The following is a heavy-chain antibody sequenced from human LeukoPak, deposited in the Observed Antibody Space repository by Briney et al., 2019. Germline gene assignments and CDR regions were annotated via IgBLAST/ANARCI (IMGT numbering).Heavy chain of an antibody. Sequence: SETLSLTCTVSGGSISSYYWSWIRQPAGKELEWIGRIYTSGSTNYNPSLKSRVTMSVDTSKNQFSLKLSPVTAADTAVYYCARDRSCSSTSCYTGPGYYYYYMDVWGKGTTVTVSS. CDR3: ARDRSCSSTSCYTGPGYYYYYMDV. J-gene: IGHJ6*03. D-gene: IGHD2-2*02. V-gene: IGHV4-4*07. CDR1: GGSISSYY. CDR2: IYTSGST.